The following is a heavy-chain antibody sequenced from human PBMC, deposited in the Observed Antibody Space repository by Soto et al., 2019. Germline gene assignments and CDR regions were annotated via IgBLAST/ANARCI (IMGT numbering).Heavy chain of an antibody. CDR3: AKEPRSNGYFDL. V-gene: IGHV3-23*01. Sequence: EVQLLESGGGLGQPGGSLRLSCAASGFTFSTYAMSWVRQAPGKGLEWGSAISGSGGKKYYADSVKGRFTISRDNSKNTLYLQMNSLRAEDTAVYYCAKEPRSNGYFDLWGRGTLVTVSS. CDR1: GFTFSTYA. J-gene: IGHJ2*01. D-gene: IGHD3-16*01. CDR2: ISGSGGKK.